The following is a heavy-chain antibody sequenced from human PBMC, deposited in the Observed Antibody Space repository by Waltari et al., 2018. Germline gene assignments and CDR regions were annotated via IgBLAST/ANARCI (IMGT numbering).Heavy chain of an antibody. J-gene: IGHJ4*02. Sequence: QVQLQQWGAGLLKPSETLSLTCAVYGGSFSGYYCSWIRQPPGTGLEWIGEINHSGSTNYNPSLKSRVTISVDTSKNQFSLKLSSVTAADTAVYYCARGFRTYYDFWSGYFGWYFDYWGQGTLVTVSS. V-gene: IGHV4-34*01. D-gene: IGHD3-3*01. CDR1: GGSFSGYY. CDR3: ARGFRTYYDFWSGYFGWYFDY. CDR2: INHSGST.